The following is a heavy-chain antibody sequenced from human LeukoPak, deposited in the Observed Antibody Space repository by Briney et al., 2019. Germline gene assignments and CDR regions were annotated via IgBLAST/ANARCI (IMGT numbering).Heavy chain of an antibody. Sequence: GRSLRLSCAASGFTFSSYAMHWVRQAPGKGLEWVAVISYDESNKYYADSVKGRFTISRDNSKNTLYLQMNSLRAEDTAVYYCARDPLYWGQGTLVTVSS. J-gene: IGHJ4*02. CDR3: ARDPLY. CDR2: ISYDESNK. CDR1: GFTFSSYA. V-gene: IGHV3-30*04.